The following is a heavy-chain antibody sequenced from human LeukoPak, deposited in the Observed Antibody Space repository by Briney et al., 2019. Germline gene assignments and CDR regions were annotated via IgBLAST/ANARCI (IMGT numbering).Heavy chain of an antibody. CDR2: ISYDGSNK. D-gene: IGHD1-26*01. CDR3: AKAGSGGASLDF. V-gene: IGHV3-30*18. Sequence: GGSLRLSCAASGFTFSSYGMHWVRQAPGKGLEWVAVISYDGSNKYYADSVKGRFTISRDNAKNSLYLQMNSLRAEDTAVYYCAKAGSGGASLDFWGQGTLVTVSS. J-gene: IGHJ4*02. CDR1: GFTFSSYG.